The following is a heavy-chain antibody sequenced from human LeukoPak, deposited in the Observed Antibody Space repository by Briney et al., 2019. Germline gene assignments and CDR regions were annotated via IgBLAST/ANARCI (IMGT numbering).Heavy chain of an antibody. V-gene: IGHV3-23*01. J-gene: IGHJ4*02. Sequence: GGSLRLSCAASKFTFSSYAMTWVRQAPGKGLEWVSSIDASGSSTFYADSVKGRFTISRDNSKNTLYLQMNSLRAEDTAVYYCAREKSVAAAFDYWGQGTLVTVSS. CDR2: IDASGSST. CDR1: KFTFSSYA. D-gene: IGHD6-13*01. CDR3: AREKSVAAAFDY.